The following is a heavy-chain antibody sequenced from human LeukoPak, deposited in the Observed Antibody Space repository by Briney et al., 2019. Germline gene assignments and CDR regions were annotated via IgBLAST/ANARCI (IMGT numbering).Heavy chain of an antibody. CDR1: GGSISSSSYY. J-gene: IGHJ4*02. CDR2: IYYSGST. D-gene: IGHD3-3*01. V-gene: IGHV4-39*01. CDR3: ASITLRVLDY. Sequence: PSETLSLTCTVSGGSISSSSYYWCWIRQPPGKGLEWIGSIYYSGSTYYNPSLKSRVTISVDTSKNQFSLKLSSVTAADTAVYYCASITLRVLDYWGQGTLVTVSS.